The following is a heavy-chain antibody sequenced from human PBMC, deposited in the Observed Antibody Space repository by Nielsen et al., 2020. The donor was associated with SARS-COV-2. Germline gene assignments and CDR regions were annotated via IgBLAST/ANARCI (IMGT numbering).Heavy chain of an antibody. V-gene: IGHV3-21*01. Sequence: GGSLRLSCAASGFIFSAFYMNWVRQAPGKGLEWVSSISTSGNNIHYADSVKGRFTVSRDNAKNSLYLQMNSLRAEDTAVYYCARLDGAYYYGMDVWGQGTTITVSS. CDR1: GFIFSAFY. D-gene: IGHD4-17*01. J-gene: IGHJ6*02. CDR2: ISTSGNNI. CDR3: ARLDGAYYYGMDV.